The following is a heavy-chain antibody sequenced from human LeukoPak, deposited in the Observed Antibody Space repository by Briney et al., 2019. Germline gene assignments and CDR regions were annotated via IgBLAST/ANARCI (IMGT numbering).Heavy chain of an antibody. CDR2: IYYSGTT. V-gene: IGHV4-59*01. Sequence: NSSETPSLTCTVSGGSIDSNSWTWIRQPPGKGLEWIGYIYYSGTTNYNPSLKSRVTMSVDMSKNQFSLKLSSVTAADTAVYYCARRSSSWKNWFDPWGQGTLVTVSS. CDR1: GGSIDSNS. D-gene: IGHD6-13*01. CDR3: ARRSSSWKNWFDP. J-gene: IGHJ5*02.